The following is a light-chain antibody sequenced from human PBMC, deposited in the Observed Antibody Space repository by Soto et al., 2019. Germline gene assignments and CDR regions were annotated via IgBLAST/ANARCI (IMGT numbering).Light chain of an antibody. J-gene: IGLJ1*01. CDR2: EVS. V-gene: IGLV2-14*01. CDR1: SSDVGVYNY. CDR3: SSYTGSSTLDV. Sequence: QSVLTQPASVSGSPGQSITISCTGTSSDVGVYNYVSWYQQRPGKAPKLMIYEVSNRPSGVSNRFSGSKSGNTASLTISGLQAEDEADYYCSSYTGSSTLDVVGTGTKVTV.